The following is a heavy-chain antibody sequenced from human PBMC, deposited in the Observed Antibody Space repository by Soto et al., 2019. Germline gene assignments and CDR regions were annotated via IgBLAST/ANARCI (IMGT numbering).Heavy chain of an antibody. D-gene: IGHD6-19*01. CDR1: GGSVSSDTHY. Sequence: PSETLSLTCTVSGGSVSSDTHYWSWIRQPPGKRLEWIGFIYSSGSTNYNPSLKSRVTMSVDTSKNQFSLKLSSVTAADTAVYYCASGYSSGCYQTGAFDIWGQGRMAIVSS. V-gene: IGHV4-61*01. J-gene: IGHJ3*02. CDR3: ASGYSSGCYQTGAFDI. CDR2: IYSSGST.